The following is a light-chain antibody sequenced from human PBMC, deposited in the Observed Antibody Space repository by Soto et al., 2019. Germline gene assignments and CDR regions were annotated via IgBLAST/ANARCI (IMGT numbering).Light chain of an antibody. V-gene: IGKV1-5*03. CDR2: KAS. CDR1: QSLSTW. Sequence: DIQMTQSPSTLSASVGDRVTITCRASQSLSTWLAWYQQKPGKAPKLLIYKASTLQSGVPSRFSGSRSGPDFTLTISSLQPEDFATYYCQQSYSTPVTFGQGTKVDI. CDR3: QQSYSTPVT. J-gene: IGKJ1*01.